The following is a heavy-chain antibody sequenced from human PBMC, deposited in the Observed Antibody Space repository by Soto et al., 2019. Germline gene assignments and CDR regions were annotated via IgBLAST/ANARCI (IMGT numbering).Heavy chain of an antibody. CDR3: AKAPIGYSGYDLGYFDY. CDR2: ISYDGSNK. D-gene: IGHD5-12*01. J-gene: IGHJ4*02. V-gene: IGHV3-30*18. Sequence: GGSLRLSCAASGFTFSSYGMHWVRQAPGKGLEWVAVISYDGSNKYYADSVKGRFTISRDNSKNTLYLQMNSLRAEDTAVYYCAKAPIGYSGYDLGYFDYWGQGTLVTVSS. CDR1: GFTFSSYG.